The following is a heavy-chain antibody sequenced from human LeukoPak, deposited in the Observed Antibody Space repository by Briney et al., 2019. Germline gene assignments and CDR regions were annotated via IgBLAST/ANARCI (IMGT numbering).Heavy chain of an antibody. CDR1: GYSISSGYY. CDR2: IYHSGST. CDR3: ARASRDPALFDY. Sequence: SETLSLTCAVSGYSISSGYYWGWIRQPPGKGLEWIGSIYHSGSTYYNPSLKSRVTISVDTSKNQFSLKLSSVTAADTAVYYCARASRDPALFDYWGQGTLVTVSS. V-gene: IGHV4-38-2*01. J-gene: IGHJ4*02.